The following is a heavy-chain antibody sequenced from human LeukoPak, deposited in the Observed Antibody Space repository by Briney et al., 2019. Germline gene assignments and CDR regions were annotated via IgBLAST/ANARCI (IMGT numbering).Heavy chain of an antibody. J-gene: IGHJ4*02. D-gene: IGHD2-2*01. Sequence: GASVKVSCKASGYTFTGYYMHWVRQAPGQGLEWMGWINPNSGGTNYAQKFQGRVTMTEDTSTDTAYMELSSLRSEDTAVYYCATDRLVVPAAMWYWGQGTLVTVSS. V-gene: IGHV1-2*02. CDR3: ATDRLVVPAAMWY. CDR1: GYTFTGYY. CDR2: INPNSGGT.